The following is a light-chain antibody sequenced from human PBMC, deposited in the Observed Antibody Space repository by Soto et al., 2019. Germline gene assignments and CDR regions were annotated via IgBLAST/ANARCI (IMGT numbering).Light chain of an antibody. J-gene: IGKJ4*01. Sequence: DIQMTQSPSSLSASVGDRVTITCRASQGISNSLAWYQQKPGQVPNLLIYAASTLQSGVPSRFSVRTSGTDFTITISSLQPEDVATYYCLQYYSAPLTFGGGTKVEI. CDR1: QGISNS. CDR2: AAS. CDR3: LQYYSAPLT. V-gene: IGKV1-27*01.